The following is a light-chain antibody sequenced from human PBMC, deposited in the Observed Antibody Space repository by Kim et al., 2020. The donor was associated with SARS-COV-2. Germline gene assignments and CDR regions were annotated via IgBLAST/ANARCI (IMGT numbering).Light chain of an antibody. Sequence: DIQMTQSPSSLSASVGDRVTITCRASQSIRSYLNWYQQKPGKAPKLLIYAASSLQSGVPSRFSGSGSGTDFTLTISSLQPEDFAVYYCQQSYTQWAFGQGTKVEIK. CDR2: AAS. CDR3: QQSYTQWA. CDR1: QSIRSY. J-gene: IGKJ1*01. V-gene: IGKV1-39*01.